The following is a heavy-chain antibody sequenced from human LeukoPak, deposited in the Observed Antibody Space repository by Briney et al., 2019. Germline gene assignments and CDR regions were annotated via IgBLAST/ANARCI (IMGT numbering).Heavy chain of an antibody. V-gene: IGHV4-59*12. CDR2: IYYSGST. Sequence: PSETLSLTCTVSGGSISSYYWSWIRQPAGKGLEWIGYIYYSGSTYYNPSLKSRVTISVDRSKNQFSLKLSSVTAADTAVYYCARDGPLGAFDVWGQGTMVTVSS. J-gene: IGHJ3*01. CDR1: GGSISSYY. CDR3: ARDGPLGAFDV.